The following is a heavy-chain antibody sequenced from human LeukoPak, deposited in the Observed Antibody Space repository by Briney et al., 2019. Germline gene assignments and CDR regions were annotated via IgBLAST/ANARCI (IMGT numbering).Heavy chain of an antibody. CDR3: AKDQGSITMVRGVIIGYDY. CDR2: FSGSGGST. Sequence: RGGSLRLSCAASGFTFSSYAMSWVRQAPGKGLECISGFSGSGGSTYYADSVKGRFTISRDNSKNTLYLQMNSLRAEDTAVYYCAKDQGSITMVRGVIIGYDYWGQGTLVTVSS. V-gene: IGHV3-23*01. CDR1: GFTFSSYA. J-gene: IGHJ4*02. D-gene: IGHD3-10*01.